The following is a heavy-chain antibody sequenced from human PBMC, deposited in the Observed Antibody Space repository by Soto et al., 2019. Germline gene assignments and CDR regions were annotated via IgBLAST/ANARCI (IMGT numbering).Heavy chain of an antibody. J-gene: IGHJ4*02. Sequence: QVQLVQSGAEVKKPGSSVKVSCKASGGTFSSYTISWVRQAPGQGLEWMGRIIPILGIANYAQKFQGRVTITADKSTSTAYMELSSLRSEDTAVYYCASSYGHYSVGYWGQGTLVTVSS. D-gene: IGHD4-17*01. CDR1: GGTFSSYT. V-gene: IGHV1-69*02. CDR2: IIPILGIA. CDR3: ASSYGHYSVGY.